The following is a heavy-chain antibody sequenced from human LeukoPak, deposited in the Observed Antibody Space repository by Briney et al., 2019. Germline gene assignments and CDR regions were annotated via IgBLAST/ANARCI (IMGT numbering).Heavy chain of an antibody. D-gene: IGHD2-15*01. Sequence: ASVKVSCKASGYTFTSYYMHWVRQAPGQGLEWMGIINPSGGSTSYAQKFQGRVTMTRDTSTSTVYMELSSLRAEDTAVYYCAKAEGYCSGTWCFRWFDGWGQGTLVTVSS. V-gene: IGHV1-46*01. J-gene: IGHJ4*02. CDR1: GYTFTSYY. CDR3: AKAEGYCSGTWCFRWFDG. CDR2: INPSGGST.